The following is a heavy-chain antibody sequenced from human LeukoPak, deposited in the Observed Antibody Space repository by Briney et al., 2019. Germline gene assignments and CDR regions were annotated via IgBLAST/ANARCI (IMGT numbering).Heavy chain of an antibody. J-gene: IGHJ4*02. V-gene: IGHV3-48*01. Sequence: PGGSLRLSCAASGFTFSSYSMNWVRQAPGKGLEWVSYISSSSSTIYYADSVKGRFTISRDNSKNTLYLQMNSLRAEDTAVYYCAKDPRELIAAAMYYFDYWGQGTLVTVSS. CDR1: GFTFSSYS. D-gene: IGHD6-13*01. CDR3: AKDPRELIAAAMYYFDY. CDR2: ISSSSSTI.